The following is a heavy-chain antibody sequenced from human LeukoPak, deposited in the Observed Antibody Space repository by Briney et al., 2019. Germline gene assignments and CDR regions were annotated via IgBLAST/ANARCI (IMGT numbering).Heavy chain of an antibody. CDR2: VFYTGNT. CDR1: GGSISTTAYY. J-gene: IGHJ3*02. Sequence: SETLSLTCTVSGGSISTTAYYWGWIRQPPGKGLEWIGSVFYTGNTFYNPSLQSRVTLSVDTSKNQFSLKLSSVTAADTAVYYCARKFDWSGAFDIWGQGTMVTVSS. CDR3: ARKFDWSGAFDI. D-gene: IGHD3-9*01. V-gene: IGHV4-39*07.